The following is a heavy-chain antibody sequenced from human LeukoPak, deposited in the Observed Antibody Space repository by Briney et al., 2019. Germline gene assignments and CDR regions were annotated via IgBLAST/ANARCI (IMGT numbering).Heavy chain of an antibody. CDR1: GHTMSSISYD. Sequence: SASPHLSCTVSGHTMSSISYDWGWIRHPPGKGLEWIGSIFYSGSTYYNPSLKSRVTLSVDTSKNQFSLKLSSVTAADTAVYYCATDMIRGLEYYFDDWGQGTLVTVSS. CDR3: ATDMIRGLEYYFDD. V-gene: IGHV4-39*05. D-gene: IGHD3-16*01. CDR2: IFYSGST. J-gene: IGHJ4*02.